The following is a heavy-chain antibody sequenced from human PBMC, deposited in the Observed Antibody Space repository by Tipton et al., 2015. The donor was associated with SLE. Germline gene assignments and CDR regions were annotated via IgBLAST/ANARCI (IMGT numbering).Heavy chain of an antibody. CDR3: ARDRYYYESSGYSPLDAFDI. CDR2: IYTSGST. D-gene: IGHD3-22*01. Sequence: GLVKPSETLSLTCTVSGGSISSYYWSWIRQPAGKGLEWIGRIYTSGSTNYNPSLKSRVTMSVDTSKNQFSLKLSSVTAADTAVYYCARDRYYYESSGYSPLDAFDIWGQGTMVTVSS. V-gene: IGHV4-4*07. J-gene: IGHJ3*02. CDR1: GGSISSYY.